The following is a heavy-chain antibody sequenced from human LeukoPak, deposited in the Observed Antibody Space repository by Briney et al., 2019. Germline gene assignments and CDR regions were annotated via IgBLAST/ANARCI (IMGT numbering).Heavy chain of an antibody. CDR1: GFTFSSYG. V-gene: IGHV3-33*01. CDR2: TWYDGSNK. Sequence: GRSLRLSCAASGFTFSSYGMHWVRQAPGKGLEWVAATWYDGSNKYYADSVKGRFTISRDNSKNTLYLQMNSLRAEDTAVYFCARGGHCSTTSCSNYDGMDVWGQGTTLTVSS. CDR3: ARGGHCSTTSCSNYDGMDV. J-gene: IGHJ6*02. D-gene: IGHD2-2*01.